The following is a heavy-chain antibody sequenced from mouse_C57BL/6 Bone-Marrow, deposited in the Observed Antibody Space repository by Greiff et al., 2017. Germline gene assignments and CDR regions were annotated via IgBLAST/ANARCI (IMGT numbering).Heavy chain of an antibody. D-gene: IGHD2-3*01. Sequence: QIQLQQSGAELARPGASVKLSCKASGYTFTSYGISWVKQRTGQGLEWIGEIYPRSGNTYYNEKIKGKATLTADKSSSTAYMELSSLTSEDSAVYFCARDGYYDAMDDWGQGTSVTVSS. CDR1: GYTFTSYG. J-gene: IGHJ4*01. CDR3: ARDGYYDAMDD. CDR2: IYPRSGNT. V-gene: IGHV1-81*01.